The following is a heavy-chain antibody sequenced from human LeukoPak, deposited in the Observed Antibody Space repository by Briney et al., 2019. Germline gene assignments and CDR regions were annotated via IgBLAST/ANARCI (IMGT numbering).Heavy chain of an antibody. J-gene: IGHJ1*01. D-gene: IGHD3-10*01. V-gene: IGHV3-53*01. CDR2: IYSGGST. CDR3: ARGLSYYGSGSRYFQH. Sequence: TGGSLRLSCAASGFTVSSNYMSWVRQAPGKGLEWVSVIYSGGSTYYADSVKGRFTISRDNSKNTLYLQMNSLRAEDTAVYYCARGLSYYGSGSRYFQHWGQGTLVTVSS. CDR1: GFTVSSNY.